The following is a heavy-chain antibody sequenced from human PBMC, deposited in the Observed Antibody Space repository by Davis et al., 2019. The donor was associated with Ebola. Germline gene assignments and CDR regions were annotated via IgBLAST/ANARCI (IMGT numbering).Heavy chain of an antibody. J-gene: IGHJ5*02. D-gene: IGHD3-10*01. Sequence: SVKVSCKASGGTFSSYAISWVRQAPGQGLEWMGGIIPIFGTANYAQKFQGRVTITADESTSTAYMELSSLRAEDTAVYYCARGGEYGSGTQGPWGQGTLVTVSS. CDR2: IIPIFGTA. CDR1: GGTFSSYA. CDR3: ARGGEYGSGTQGP. V-gene: IGHV1-69*13.